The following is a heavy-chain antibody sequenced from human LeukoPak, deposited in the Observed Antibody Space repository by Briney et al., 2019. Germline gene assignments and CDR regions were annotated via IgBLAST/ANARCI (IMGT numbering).Heavy chain of an antibody. CDR2: ISGSGGST. D-gene: IGHD5-18*01. CDR3: AKDLLPVGYSYGIDC. Sequence: PGGSLRLSCAASGFTFSSYAMSWVRQAPGKGLEWVSAISGSGGSTYYADSVKGRFTISRDNSKNTLYLQMNSLRAEDTAVYYCAKDLLPVGYSYGIDCWGQGTLVTVSS. V-gene: IGHV3-23*01. J-gene: IGHJ4*02. CDR1: GFTFSSYA.